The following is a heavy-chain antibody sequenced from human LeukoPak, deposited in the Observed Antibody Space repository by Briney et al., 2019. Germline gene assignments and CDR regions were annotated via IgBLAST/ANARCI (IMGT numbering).Heavy chain of an antibody. D-gene: IGHD6-19*01. CDR3: AKRAVAGDFDY. Sequence: GRSLRLSCAASGFTFDDYAMHWVRQAPGKGLEWVSGISWNSGSIGYADSVKGRFTISRDNAKNSLYLQMNSLRAEDTALYYCAKRAVAGDFDYWGQGTLVTVSS. V-gene: IGHV3-9*01. J-gene: IGHJ4*02. CDR1: GFTFDDYA. CDR2: ISWNSGSI.